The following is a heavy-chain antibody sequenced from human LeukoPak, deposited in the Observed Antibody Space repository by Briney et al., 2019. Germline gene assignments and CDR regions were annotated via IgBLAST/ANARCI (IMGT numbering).Heavy chain of an antibody. V-gene: IGHV3-30*18. J-gene: IGHJ3*02. CDR3: AKGDGYYGSGSSNDAFDI. CDR1: GLTFSGYG. D-gene: IGHD3-10*01. CDR2: ISYDGSNK. Sequence: GGSLRLSCAASGLTFSGYGRHWVRQAPGKGLEWVAVISYDGSNKYYADSVKGRFNISRDNSKNTLYLQMNSLRAEDMAVYYCAKGDGYYGSGSSNDAFDIWGQGTMVTVS.